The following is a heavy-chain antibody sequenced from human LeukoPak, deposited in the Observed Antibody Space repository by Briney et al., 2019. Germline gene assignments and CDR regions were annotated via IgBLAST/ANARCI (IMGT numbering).Heavy chain of an antibody. V-gene: IGHV1-3*01. CDR2: INAGNGNT. D-gene: IGHD3-9*01. CDR1: GYTFTSYA. CDR3: TRGHLYYDILTAVGPPDY. Sequence: ASVKVSCKASGYTFTSYAMHWVRQAPGQRLEWMGWINAGNGNTKYSQKFQGRVTITRDTSASTAYMELSSLRSEDTAVYYCTRGHLYYDILTAVGPPDYWGQGTLLTVSS. J-gene: IGHJ4*02.